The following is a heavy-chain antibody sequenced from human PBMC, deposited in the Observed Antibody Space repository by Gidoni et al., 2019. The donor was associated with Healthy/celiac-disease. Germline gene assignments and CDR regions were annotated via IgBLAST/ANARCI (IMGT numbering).Heavy chain of an antibody. CDR2: INPNSGGT. CDR3: ARGSLWFGEPNYGMDV. D-gene: IGHD3-10*01. Sequence: QVQLVQSGAEVKKPGASVKVSCKASGYTFTGYYMHWVRQAPGQGLEWMGWINPNSGGTNYAQKFQGWVTMTRDTSISTAYMELSRLRSDDTAVYYCARGSLWFGEPNYGMDVWGQGTTVTVSS. V-gene: IGHV1-2*04. J-gene: IGHJ6*02. CDR1: GYTFTGYY.